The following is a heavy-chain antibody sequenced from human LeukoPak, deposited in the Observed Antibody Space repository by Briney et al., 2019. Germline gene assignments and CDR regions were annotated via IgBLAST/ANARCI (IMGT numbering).Heavy chain of an antibody. Sequence: GGSLRLSCLASGFTVSSTYMSWVRQAPGKGLEWVSVTYSGGSTYYADSVKGRCTISRDNSKNTLYLQMNSLRAEDTAVYYCAKSRSRNMLTFGGVENWFDPWGQGTLVTVSS. D-gene: IGHD3-16*01. CDR2: TYSGGST. CDR1: GFTVSSTY. J-gene: IGHJ5*02. CDR3: AKSRSRNMLTFGGVENWFDP. V-gene: IGHV3-66*01.